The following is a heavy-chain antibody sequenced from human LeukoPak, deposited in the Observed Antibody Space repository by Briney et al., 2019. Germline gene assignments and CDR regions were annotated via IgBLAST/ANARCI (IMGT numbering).Heavy chain of an antibody. Sequence: PGGSLRLSCAASGFTFSSYAMSWVRQAPGKGLEWVSAISGSGSTIYYADSVKGRFTISRDNAKNSLYLQMNSLRAEDTAVYYCARDSTSIAARPPKYYYYMDVWGKGTTVTVSS. D-gene: IGHD6-6*01. CDR3: ARDSTSIAARPPKYYYYMDV. V-gene: IGHV3-48*04. J-gene: IGHJ6*03. CDR2: ISGSGSTI. CDR1: GFTFSSYA.